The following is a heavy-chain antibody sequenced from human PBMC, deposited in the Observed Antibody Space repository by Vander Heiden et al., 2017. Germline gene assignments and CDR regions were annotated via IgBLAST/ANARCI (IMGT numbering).Heavy chain of an antibody. CDR1: GFILSSHT. CDR2: ISGSASKT. D-gene: IGHD3-16*01. J-gene: IGHJ4*02. Sequence: EVQLLQSGGGLVQPGGSLRLSCGSSGFILSSHTMSWVRQAPGKGVEWISGISGSASKTYYADSVTGRFTISRDNSNNTVYLQMDSLTVEDTALYFCVKGVYSYGLKCYDFWGQGTLVTVSS. CDR3: VKGVYSYGLKCYDF. V-gene: IGHV3-23*01.